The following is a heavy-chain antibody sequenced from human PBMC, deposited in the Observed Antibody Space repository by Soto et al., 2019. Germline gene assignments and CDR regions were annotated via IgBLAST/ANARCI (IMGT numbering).Heavy chain of an antibody. CDR1: GGTFSSYA. J-gene: IGHJ4*02. V-gene: IGHV1-69*13. CDR3: ARARRDGYREYFDY. Sequence: VKVSCKASGGTFSSYAISWVRQAPGQGLEWMGGIIPIFGTANYAQKFQGRVTITADESTSTAYMELSSLRSEDTAVYYCARARRDGYREYFDYWGQGTLVTVYS. D-gene: IGHD5-12*01. CDR2: IIPIFGTA.